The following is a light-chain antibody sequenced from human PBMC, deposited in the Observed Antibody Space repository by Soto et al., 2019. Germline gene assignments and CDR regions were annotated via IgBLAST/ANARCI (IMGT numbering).Light chain of an antibody. V-gene: IGKV1-39*01. J-gene: IGKJ1*01. CDR1: QSISSY. CDR2: AAS. CDR3: QQSGT. Sequence: DIQMTQSPSSLSASVGDIVTITCRASQSISSYLNWYQQKPGKAPKLLIYAASSLQSGVPSRFSGSGSGTEFTLTISSLQPEDVATYYCQQSGTFGHGTKVEIK.